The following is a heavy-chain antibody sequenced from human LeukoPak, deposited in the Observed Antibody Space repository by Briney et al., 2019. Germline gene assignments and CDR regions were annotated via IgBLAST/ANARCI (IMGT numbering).Heavy chain of an antibody. J-gene: IGHJ5*02. CDR1: GGSISSYY. Sequence: SETLSLTYTVSGGSISSYYWSWIRQPPGKGLEWIAYISDIGSINYNPSLKSRVTISLDTSKNQFSLKLTSVTAADTAVYYCAGGESSGIYTNWFDPWGQGTLVTVSS. D-gene: IGHD1-26*01. CDR3: AGGESSGIYTNWFDP. V-gene: IGHV4-59*12. CDR2: ISDIGSI.